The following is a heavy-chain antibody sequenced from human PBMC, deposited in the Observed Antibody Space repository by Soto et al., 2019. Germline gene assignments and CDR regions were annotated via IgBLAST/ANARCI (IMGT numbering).Heavy chain of an antibody. J-gene: IGHJ4*01. CDR2: ISGSGGST. CDR1: GFTFSSYA. CDR3: AKYYIVVVQAAPEFDY. V-gene: IGHV3-23*01. D-gene: IGHD2-2*01. Sequence: EVQLLESGGGLVQPGGSLRLSCAASGFTFSSYAMSWVRQAPGKGLEWVSAISGSGGSTYYADSVKGRFTISRDNSKSTLYLQTNRLRAEDTTVYYCAKYYIVVVQAAPEFDYWGQGTLVTVSS.